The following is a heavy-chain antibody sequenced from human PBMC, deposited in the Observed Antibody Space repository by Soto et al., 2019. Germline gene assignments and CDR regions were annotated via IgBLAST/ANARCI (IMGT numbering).Heavy chain of an antibody. CDR3: ARDPEPSPVPGSHPFDY. V-gene: IGHV1-18*01. D-gene: IGHD2-2*01. CDR1: GYTFTSYG. CDR2: ISAYNGNT. J-gene: IGHJ4*02. Sequence: ASVKVSCKASGYTFTSYGISWVRQAPGQGLEWMGWISAYNGNTNYAQKLQGRVTMTTDTSTSIAYMELRSLRSDDTAVYYCARDPEPSPVPGSHPFDYWGQGTLVTVSS.